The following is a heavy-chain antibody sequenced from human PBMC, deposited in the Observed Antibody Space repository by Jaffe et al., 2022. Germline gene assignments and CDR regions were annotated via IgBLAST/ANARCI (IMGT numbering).Heavy chain of an antibody. CDR1: GFTFGDYA. CDR2: IRGKGFGGTP. Sequence: EVHLVQSGGGLVQPGQSLTLSCRTSGFTFGDYAMSWVRQAPGKGLEWVGFIRGKGFGGTPDYAASVRGRFSISSDRSKSIVYLQMNSLKSDDTAMYYCAKDRGLYSGSFSSWGQGTMVIVSS. J-gene: IGHJ3*01. D-gene: IGHD1-26*01. V-gene: IGHV3-49*04. CDR3: AKDRGLYSGSFSS.